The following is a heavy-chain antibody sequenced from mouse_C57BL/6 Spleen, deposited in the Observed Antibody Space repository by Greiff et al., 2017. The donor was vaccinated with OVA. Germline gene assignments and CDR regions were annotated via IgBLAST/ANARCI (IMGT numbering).Heavy chain of an antibody. CDR2: IYPGDGDT. D-gene: IGHD3-2*02. V-gene: IGHV1-82*01. Sequence: VKLVESGPELVKPGASVKISCKASGYAFSSSWMNWVKQRPGKGLEWIGRIYPGDGDTNYNGKFKGKATLTADKSSSTAYMQLSSLTSEDSAVYFCARRTLDSSGYGDDWGQGTSVTVSS. CDR1: GYAFSSSW. CDR3: ARRTLDSSGYGDD. J-gene: IGHJ4*01.